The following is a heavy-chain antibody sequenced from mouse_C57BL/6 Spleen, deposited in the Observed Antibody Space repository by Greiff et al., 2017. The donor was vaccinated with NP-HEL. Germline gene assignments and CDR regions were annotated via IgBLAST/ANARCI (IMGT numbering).Heavy chain of an antibody. Sequence: EVHLVESGPELVKPGASVKIPCKASGYTFTDYNMDWVKQSHGKSLEWIGDINPNNGGTIYNQKFKGKATLTVDKSSSTAYMELRSLTSEDTAVYYCARSVYDYAYAMDYWGQGTSVTVSS. J-gene: IGHJ4*01. CDR2: INPNNGGT. V-gene: IGHV1-18*01. CDR3: ARSVYDYAYAMDY. D-gene: IGHD2-4*01. CDR1: GYTFTDYN.